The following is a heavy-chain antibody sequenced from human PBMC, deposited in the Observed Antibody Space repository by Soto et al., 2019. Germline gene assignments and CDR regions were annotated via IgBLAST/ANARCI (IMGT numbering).Heavy chain of an antibody. CDR2: IIPIFGTA. J-gene: IGHJ1*01. Sequence: SVKVSCKASGGTFSSYAISWVRQAPVQGLEWMGGIIPIFGTANYAQKFQGRVTITADKSTSTAYMELSSLRSEDTAVYYCARDYSSWSSAESLQYWGQGTLVTVSS. D-gene: IGHD6-13*01. CDR1: GGTFSSYA. V-gene: IGHV1-69*06. CDR3: ARDYSSWSSAESLQY.